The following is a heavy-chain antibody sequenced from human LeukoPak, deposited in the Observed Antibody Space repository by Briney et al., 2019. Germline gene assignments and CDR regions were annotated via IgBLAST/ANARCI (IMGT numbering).Heavy chain of an antibody. CDR1: GGSISSGGYY. CDR2: IYYSGST. V-gene: IGHV4-31*03. D-gene: IGHD6-19*01. J-gene: IGHJ4*02. Sequence: SETLSLTCTVSGGSISSGGYYWSWIRQHPGKGLEWIGCIYYSGSTYYNPSLKSRVTISVDTSKNQFSLKLSSVTAADTAVYYCARVPVAGEIDYWGQGTLVTVSS. CDR3: ARVPVAGEIDY.